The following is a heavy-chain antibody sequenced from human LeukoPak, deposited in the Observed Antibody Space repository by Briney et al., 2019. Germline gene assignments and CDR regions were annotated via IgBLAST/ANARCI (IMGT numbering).Heavy chain of an antibody. D-gene: IGHD2-2*01. CDR1: GHTFTGYY. J-gene: IGHJ4*02. CDR2: INPNSGGT. V-gene: IGHV1-2*02. CDR3: ARQVVPAAIFDY. Sequence: ASVKVSCKASGHTFTGYYMHWVRQAPGQGLEWMGWINPNSGGTNYAQKFQGRVTMTRDTSISTAYMELSRPRSDDTAVYYCARQVVPAAIFDYWGQGTLVTVSS.